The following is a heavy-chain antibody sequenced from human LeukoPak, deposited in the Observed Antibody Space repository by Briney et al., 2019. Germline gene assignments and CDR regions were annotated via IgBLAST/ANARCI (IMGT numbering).Heavy chain of an antibody. J-gene: IGHJ4*02. V-gene: IGHV3-20*01. CDR3: ARGDSGSYYVNFDY. D-gene: IGHD1-26*01. CDR1: GFTFSSYS. Sequence: GGSLRLSCAASGFTFSSYSMNWVRQAPGKGLEWVSGINWNGGSTGYADSVKGRFTISRDNAKNSLYLQMNSLRAEDTALYHCARGDSGSYYVNFDYWGQGTLVTVSS. CDR2: INWNGGST.